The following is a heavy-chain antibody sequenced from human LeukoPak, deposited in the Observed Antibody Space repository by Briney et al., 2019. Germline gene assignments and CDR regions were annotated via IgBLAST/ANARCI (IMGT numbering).Heavy chain of an antibody. Sequence: GGSLRLSCAASGFTFSSYWMSWVRQAPGKGLEWVANIKQDGSEKYYVDSVKGRFTISRDNAKNSLYLQMNSLRAEDTAVYYCARVGWYYYDSSGFEPDYWGQGTLVTVSS. CDR1: GFTFSSYW. V-gene: IGHV3-7*01. CDR3: ARVGWYYYDSSGFEPDY. CDR2: IKQDGSEK. J-gene: IGHJ4*02. D-gene: IGHD3-22*01.